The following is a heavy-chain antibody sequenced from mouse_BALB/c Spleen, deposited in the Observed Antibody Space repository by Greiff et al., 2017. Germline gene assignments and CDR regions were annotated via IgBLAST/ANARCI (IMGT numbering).Heavy chain of an antibody. CDR1: GYTFTSYW. Sequence: QVQLKESGAELARPGASVKLSCKASGYTFTSYWMQWVKQRPGQGLEWIGAIYLGAGDTGYTQTFKVKATLTADKSTSTAYMSLNSLASVDSAVYYCARCTTAPDAMDYWGQGTSVTVSS. CDR3: ARCTTAPDAMDY. CDR2: IYLGAGDT. D-gene: IGHD1-2*01. V-gene: IGHV1-87*01. J-gene: IGHJ4*01.